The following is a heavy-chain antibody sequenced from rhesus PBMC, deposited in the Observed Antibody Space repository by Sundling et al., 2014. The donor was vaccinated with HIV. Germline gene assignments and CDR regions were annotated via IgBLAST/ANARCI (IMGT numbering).Heavy chain of an antibody. V-gene: IGHV3-54*02. CDR2: ISYDGSKK. Sequence: EVQLVESGGGLVQPGGSLRLSCVASGFTFSSYGIHWVRQAPGKGLEWLAVISYDGSKKYYADSVKDRFTISRDNSKNMLYLQMNNLKLEDTAVYYCARDSSPLQYLDWFGLDSWGQGVVVTVSS. D-gene: IGHD3-3*01. J-gene: IGHJ6*01. CDR1: GFTFSSYG. CDR3: ARDSSPLQYLDWFGLDS.